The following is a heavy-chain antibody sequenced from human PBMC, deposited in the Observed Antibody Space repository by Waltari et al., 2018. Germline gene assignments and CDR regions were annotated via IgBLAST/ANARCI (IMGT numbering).Heavy chain of an antibody. CDR2: LYYTENT. D-gene: IGHD3-3*01. CDR3: ARHMPYYDSIYYFDY. CDR1: GGSISSSSFF. Sequence: QLQLQESGPGLVKPSETLSLTCSVSGGSISSSSFFWGWIRQPPGKGLEWIGSLYYTENTYYNPSLKSRVTISADTSKNQFSLKLSSVTAADTAVYYCARHMPYYDSIYYFDYWGQGTLVTVSS. V-gene: IGHV4-39*01. J-gene: IGHJ4*02.